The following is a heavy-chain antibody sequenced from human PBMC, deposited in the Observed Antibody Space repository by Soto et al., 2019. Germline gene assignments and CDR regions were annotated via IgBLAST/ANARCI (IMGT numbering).Heavy chain of an antibody. V-gene: IGHV1-69*12. J-gene: IGHJ4*02. CDR1: GGTFSSYA. CDR2: IVPIVDTS. D-gene: IGHD5-12*01. Sequence: QVQLVQSGAEVRQPASSVKVSCKTSGGTFSSYAISWVRQAPGQGLEWMGGIVPIVDTSTYAQKFQGRVTSTADESTSTAYMELSSLRSDDTDIYYCVRVVAIPGYPDNWGQGTLVTVSS. CDR3: VRVVAIPGYPDN.